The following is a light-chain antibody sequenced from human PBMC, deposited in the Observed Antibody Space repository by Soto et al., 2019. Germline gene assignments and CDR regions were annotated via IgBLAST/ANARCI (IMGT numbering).Light chain of an antibody. J-gene: IGLJ1*01. CDR2: EVS. CDR3: SSYTTSTTVV. CDR1: SGDVGGYNF. Sequence: QSVLTQPASVFGSPGQSITFSCTGTSGDVGGYNFVSWYQQHPGKAPKLMIYEVSSRPPGVSNRFSGSKSGNTASLTISGLQPEDEADYYCSSYTTSTTVVFGTGTKVTVL. V-gene: IGLV2-14*01.